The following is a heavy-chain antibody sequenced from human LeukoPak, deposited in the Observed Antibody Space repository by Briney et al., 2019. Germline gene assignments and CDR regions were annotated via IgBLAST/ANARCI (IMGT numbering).Heavy chain of an antibody. CDR2: IYYSGST. J-gene: IGHJ4*02. V-gene: IGHV4-30-4*08. CDR3: ARDRIVATRGVDY. Sequence: TSETLSLTCTVSGGSISSGDYYWSWIRQPPGKGLEWIGYIYYSGSTYYNPSLKSRVTISVDTSKNQFSLKLSSVTAADTAVYYCARDRIVATRGVDYWGQGTLVTVSS. D-gene: IGHD5-12*01. CDR1: GGSISSGDYY.